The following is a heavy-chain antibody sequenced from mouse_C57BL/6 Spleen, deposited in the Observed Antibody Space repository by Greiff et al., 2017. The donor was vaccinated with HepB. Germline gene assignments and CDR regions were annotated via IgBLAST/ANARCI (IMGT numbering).Heavy chain of an antibody. CDR3: ARRGSKVVATDYYAMDY. D-gene: IGHD1-1*01. CDR1: GYAFSSSW. CDR2: IYPGDGDT. Sequence: QVQLKESGPELVKPGASVKISCKASGYAFSSSWMNWVKQRPGKGLEWIGRIYPGDGDTNYNGKFKGKATLTADKSSSTAYMQLSSLTSEDSAVYFCARRGSKVVATDYYAMDYWGQGTSVTVSS. V-gene: IGHV1-82*01. J-gene: IGHJ4*01.